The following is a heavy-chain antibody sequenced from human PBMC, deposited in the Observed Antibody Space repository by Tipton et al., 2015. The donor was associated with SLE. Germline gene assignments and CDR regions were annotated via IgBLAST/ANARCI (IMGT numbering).Heavy chain of an antibody. CDR3: ARGGTGAEYFQH. CDR1: GGSISSSSYY. J-gene: IGHJ1*01. V-gene: IGHV4-39*01. Sequence: TLSLTCTVSGGSISSSSYYWGWIRQPPGKGLEWIGNIYYSGSTYYNPSLKTRVTISVDTSKNQFSLKLSSVTAADTAVYYCARGGTGAEYFQHWGQGTLVTVSS. CDR2: IYYSGST. D-gene: IGHD3/OR15-3a*01.